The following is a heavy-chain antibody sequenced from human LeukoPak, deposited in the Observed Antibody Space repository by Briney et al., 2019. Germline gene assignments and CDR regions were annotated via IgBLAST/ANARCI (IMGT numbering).Heavy chain of an antibody. Sequence: SETLSLTCTVSGGSISGYYWSWIRQPPGKGLEWIGYIYYSGSTNYNPSLKSRVTISLDTSKNQFSLKLSSVTAADTAVYYCARVADCGDDCYYSAFDIWGQGTMVTVSS. V-gene: IGHV4-59*01. CDR2: IYYSGST. CDR3: ARVADCGDDCYYSAFDI. CDR1: GGSISGYY. D-gene: IGHD2-21*02. J-gene: IGHJ3*02.